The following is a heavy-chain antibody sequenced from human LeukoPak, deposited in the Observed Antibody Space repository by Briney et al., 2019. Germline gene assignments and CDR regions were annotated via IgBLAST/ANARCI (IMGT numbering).Heavy chain of an antibody. CDR3: ARGLFNHDNSGLNY. V-gene: IGHV3-33*01. CDR2: IWYDGSNK. D-gene: IGHD3-22*01. Sequence: GGSLRLSCAASGFTFSSYAMYWVRQAPGKGLEWVTNIWYDGSNKYYADSVKGRFTISRDNSKNTLYLQMNSLRAEDTAVYYCARGLFNHDNSGLNYWGQGTRVTVSS. CDR1: GFTFSSYA. J-gene: IGHJ4*02.